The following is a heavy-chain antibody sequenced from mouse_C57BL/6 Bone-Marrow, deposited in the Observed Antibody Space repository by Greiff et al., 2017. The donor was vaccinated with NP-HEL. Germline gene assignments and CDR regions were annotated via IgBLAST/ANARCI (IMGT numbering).Heavy chain of an antibody. CDR3: AREGGYYYAMDY. CDR2: INPYNGDT. J-gene: IGHJ4*01. CDR1: GYSFTGYF. V-gene: IGHV1-20*01. Sequence: EVQLQESGPELVKPGDSVKISCKASGYSFTGYFMNWVMQSHGKSLEWIGRINPYNGDTFYNQKFKGKATLTVDKSSSTAHMELRSLTSEDSAVYYCAREGGYYYAMDYWGQGTSVTVSS.